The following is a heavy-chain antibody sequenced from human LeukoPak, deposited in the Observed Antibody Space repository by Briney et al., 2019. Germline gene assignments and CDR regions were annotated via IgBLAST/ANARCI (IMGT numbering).Heavy chain of an antibody. D-gene: IGHD7-27*01. CDR3: ARGWAPDY. V-gene: IGHV1-8*03. J-gene: IGHJ4*02. Sequence: ASVKVSCKASGYTFTNYYMHWVRQATGQGLEWMGWMNPNSGNTGYAQKFQGRVTITRNTSISTAYMELSSLRSEDTAVYYCARGWAPDYWGQGTLVTVSS. CDR1: GYTFTNYY. CDR2: MNPNSGNT.